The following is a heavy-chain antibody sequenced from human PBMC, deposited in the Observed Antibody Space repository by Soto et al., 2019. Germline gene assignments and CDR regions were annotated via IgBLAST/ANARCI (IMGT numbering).Heavy chain of an antibody. J-gene: IGHJ6*02. CDR3: AREGLYYYDSSGYSPYGMDV. CDR2: IIPIFGTA. Sequence: QVQLVQSGAEVKKPGSSVKVSCKASGGTFSSYAISWVRQAPGQGLEWMGGIIPIFGTANYAQKFQGSVTITADESTSTAYMELSSLRSEDTAVYYCAREGLYYYDSSGYSPYGMDVWGQGTTVTVSS. V-gene: IGHV1-69*12. D-gene: IGHD3-22*01. CDR1: GGTFSSYA.